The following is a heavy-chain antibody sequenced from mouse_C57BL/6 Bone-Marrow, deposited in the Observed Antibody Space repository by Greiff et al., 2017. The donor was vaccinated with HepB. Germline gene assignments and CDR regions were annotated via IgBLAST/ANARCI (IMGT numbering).Heavy chain of an antibody. CDR1: GFNIKNTY. CDR2: IDPANGNT. J-gene: IGHJ1*03. Sequence: VQLQQSVAELVRPGASVKLSCAASGFNIKNTYMHWVKQRPEQGLEWIGRIDPANGNTKYAPKFQGKATITADTSSNTAYLQLSSLTSEDTAIYYCASSYGSSYEDDWYFDVWGTGTTVTVSS. V-gene: IGHV14-3*01. CDR3: ASSYGSSYEDDWYFDV. D-gene: IGHD1-1*01.